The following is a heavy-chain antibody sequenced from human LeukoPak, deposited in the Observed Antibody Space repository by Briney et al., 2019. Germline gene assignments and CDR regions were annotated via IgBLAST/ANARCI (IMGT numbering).Heavy chain of an antibody. CDR2: IYYSGST. D-gene: IGHD5-12*01. J-gene: IGHJ6*03. Sequence: SETLSLTCTVSGGSISSSSYYWGWIRQPPGKGLEWIGSIYYSGSTYYNPSLKSRVTISVDTSKNQFSLKLSSVTAADTAVYYCARQGGLGYYYYYYYMDVWGKGTTVTISS. CDR1: GGSISSSSYY. CDR3: ARQGGLGYYYYYYYMDV. V-gene: IGHV4-39*01.